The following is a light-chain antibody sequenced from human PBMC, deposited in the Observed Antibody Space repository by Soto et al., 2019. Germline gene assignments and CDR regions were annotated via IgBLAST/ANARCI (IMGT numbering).Light chain of an antibody. Sequence: QSVLTQPASVSGSPGQSIAISCTGTTSDVGAYDYVSWYQHHPGKAPKLIIYDVTNRPLGVPNRFSGSKSGNTASLTISGLQTEDEADYYCSSYTSSSTLVYVFGTGTKLT. CDR1: TSDVGAYDY. CDR3: SSYTSSSTLVYV. J-gene: IGLJ1*01. CDR2: DVT. V-gene: IGLV2-14*03.